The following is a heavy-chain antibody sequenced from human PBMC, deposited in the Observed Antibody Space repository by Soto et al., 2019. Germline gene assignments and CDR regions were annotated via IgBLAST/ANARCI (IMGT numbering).Heavy chain of an antibody. D-gene: IGHD1-20*01. Sequence: TLSLTCTVSGGSISSGGYYWSWIGQHPGKGLEWIGYIYYSGSTYYNPSVKSRVTISVDTSKNQFSLKLSSVTAADTAVYYCARTNNWDFDYWGQGTLVTVSS. V-gene: IGHV4-31*03. CDR1: GGSISSGGYY. CDR3: ARTNNWDFDY. CDR2: IYYSGST. J-gene: IGHJ4*02.